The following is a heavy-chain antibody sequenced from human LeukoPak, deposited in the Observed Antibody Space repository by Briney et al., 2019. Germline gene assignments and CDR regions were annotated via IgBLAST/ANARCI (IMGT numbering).Heavy chain of an antibody. D-gene: IGHD3-10*01. Sequence: ASVKVSCKASGYTFTGYYMHWVRQAPGQGLEWMGWINPNSGGTNYAQKFQGWVTMTRDTSISTAYMELSRLRSDDTAVYYCANTPESGYYGSGSYVNWGQGTLVTVSS. CDR2: INPNSGGT. CDR3: ANTPESGYYGSGSYVN. CDR1: GYTFTGYY. V-gene: IGHV1-2*04. J-gene: IGHJ4*02.